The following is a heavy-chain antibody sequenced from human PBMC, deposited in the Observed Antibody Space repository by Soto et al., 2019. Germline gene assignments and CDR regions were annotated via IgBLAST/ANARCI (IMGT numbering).Heavy chain of an antibody. J-gene: IGHJ2*01. CDR3: AKVLPCNGQFLNGCVDR. CDR2: ISSSGGFT. Sequence: EVQLLESGGGLVQPGGSLRLSCAASGFTFSSYAMSWVRQAPGKGLERVSAISSSGGFTYYSDSVKGRFTISRDNSKNTLDLRTNSLRAEDPALNYWAKVLPCNGQFLNGCVDRWGRGTLVTVSS. V-gene: IGHV3-23*01. CDR1: GFTFSSYA. D-gene: IGHD2-8*01.